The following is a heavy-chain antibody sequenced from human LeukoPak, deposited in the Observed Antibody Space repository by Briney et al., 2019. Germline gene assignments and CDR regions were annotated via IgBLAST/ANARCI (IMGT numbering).Heavy chain of an antibody. Sequence: GGSLRLSCAASGFTFSSYSMNWVRQAPGKGLEWVSSISSSSSYIYYADSVKGRFTISRDNAKNSLYLQMNSLRAEDTAVYYCARDPENCSSTSCPDPFDYWGQGTLVTVSS. V-gene: IGHV3-21*01. CDR3: ARDPENCSSTSCPDPFDY. CDR2: ISSSSSYI. D-gene: IGHD2-2*01. CDR1: GFTFSSYS. J-gene: IGHJ4*02.